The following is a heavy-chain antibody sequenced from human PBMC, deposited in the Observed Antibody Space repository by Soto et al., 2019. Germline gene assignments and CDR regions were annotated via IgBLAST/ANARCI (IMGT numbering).Heavy chain of an antibody. J-gene: IGHJ4*02. CDR1: GFTFSSYA. CDR3: ASKKGEDYPPPDY. CDR2: ISYDGSNK. D-gene: IGHD4-17*01. V-gene: IGHV3-30-3*01. Sequence: GGSLRLSCAASGFTFSSYAMHWVRQAPGKGLEWVAVISYDGSNKYYADSVKGRFTISRDNSKNTLYLQMNSLRAEDTAVYYCASKKGEDYPPPDYWGQGTLVTVSS.